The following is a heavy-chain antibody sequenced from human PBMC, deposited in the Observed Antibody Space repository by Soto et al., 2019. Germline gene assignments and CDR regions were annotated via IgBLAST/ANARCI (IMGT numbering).Heavy chain of an antibody. CDR1: GYSFTSYW. V-gene: IGHV5-51*01. CDR3: ARHGRRYDILTGPPDY. D-gene: IGHD3-9*01. Sequence: LGESLKISCKGSGYSFTSYWIGWVRQMPGKGLEWMGIIYPGDSDTRYSPSFQGQVTISADKSISTAYLQWSSLKASDTAMYYCARHGRRYDILTGPPDYWGQGTLVTVSS. J-gene: IGHJ4*02. CDR2: IYPGDSDT.